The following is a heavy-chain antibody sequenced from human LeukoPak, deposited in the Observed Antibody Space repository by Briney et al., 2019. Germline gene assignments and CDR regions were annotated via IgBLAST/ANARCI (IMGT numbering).Heavy chain of an antibody. CDR3: AKDHGRDCYGSGRYDY. J-gene: IGHJ4*02. CDR1: GFTFSSYG. Sequence: EAGGTLRLSCAASGFTFSSYGMSWVRQAPGKGLEGVSAISGSGGSTYYADSVKGRFTISRDNSKNTLYLQMNSLRAEDTAVYYCAKDHGRDCYGSGRYDYWGQGTLVTVSS. D-gene: IGHD3-10*01. CDR2: ISGSGGST. V-gene: IGHV3-23*01.